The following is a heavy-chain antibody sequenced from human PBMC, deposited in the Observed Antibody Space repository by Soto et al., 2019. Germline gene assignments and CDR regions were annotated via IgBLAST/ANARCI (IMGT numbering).Heavy chain of an antibody. CDR2: ISGSGGST. Sequence: GGSLRLSCAASGFTFSSYAMSWVRQAPGKGLEWVSAISGSGGSTYYADSVKGRFTISRDNSKNTLYLQMNSLRAEDTAVYYCAKSSVGSGSFYNVHSYYYMDVWGKGTTVTVSS. CDR3: AKSSVGSGSFYNVHSYYYMDV. V-gene: IGHV3-23*01. CDR1: GFTFSSYA. J-gene: IGHJ6*03. D-gene: IGHD3-10*01.